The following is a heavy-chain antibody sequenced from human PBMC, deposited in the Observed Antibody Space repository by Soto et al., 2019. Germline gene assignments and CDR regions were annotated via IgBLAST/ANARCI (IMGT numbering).Heavy chain of an antibody. CDR2: INPNSGGT. CDR3: ARGYYDSSGRGYYYYYGMDV. J-gene: IGHJ6*02. V-gene: IGHV1-2*04. CDR1: GYTFTGYY. D-gene: IGHD3-22*01. Sequence: ASVKVSCKASGYTFTGYYMHWVRQAPGQGLEWMGWINPNSGGTNYAQKFQGWVTMTRDTSISTAYMELSRLRSDDTAVYYCARGYYDSSGRGYYYYYGMDVWGQGTTVTVSS.